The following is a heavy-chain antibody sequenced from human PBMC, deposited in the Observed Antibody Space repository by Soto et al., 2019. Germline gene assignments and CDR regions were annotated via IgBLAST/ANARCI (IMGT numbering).Heavy chain of an antibody. CDR2: ISSSSTI. D-gene: IGHD6-13*01. Sequence: EVQLVESGGGLVQPGGSLRLSCAASGFTFSSYSMNWVRQAPGKGLEWVSYISSSSTIYYADSVKGRFTISRDNAKNSLYLQMNSLRAEDTAVYYCARHPERIAQIGWFDAWGQGTLVTVSS. CDR1: GFTFSSYS. J-gene: IGHJ5*02. CDR3: ARHPERIAQIGWFDA. V-gene: IGHV3-48*01.